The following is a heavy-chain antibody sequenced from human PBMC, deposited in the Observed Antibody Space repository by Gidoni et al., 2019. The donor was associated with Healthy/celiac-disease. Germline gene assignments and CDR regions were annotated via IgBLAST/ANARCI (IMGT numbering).Heavy chain of an antibody. CDR2: IWYDGSNK. Sequence: QVQLVESGGGVVQPGRSLRLSCAASGFTFSSYGMHWVRQAPGKGLAWVAVIWYDGSNKYYADSVKGRFTISRDNSKNTLYLQMNSLRAEDTAVYYCARDSSGWYVYWGQGTLVTVSS. V-gene: IGHV3-33*01. D-gene: IGHD6-19*01. CDR1: GFTFSSYG. CDR3: ARDSSGWYVY. J-gene: IGHJ4*02.